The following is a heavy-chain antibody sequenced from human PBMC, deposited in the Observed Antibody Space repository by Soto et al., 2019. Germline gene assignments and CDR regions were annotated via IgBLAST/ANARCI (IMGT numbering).Heavy chain of an antibody. CDR3: ARQHGDYWWFDP. Sequence: LSLTCTVSGASISSSSHYWGWIRQPPGKGLEWIGSIYYTGTTYYNPSLQGRVYISVDTSKNQFSLKLSSVTAADTAVYYCARQHGDYWWFDPWGQGTLVTVSS. V-gene: IGHV4-39*01. CDR2: IYYTGTT. D-gene: IGHD4-17*01. J-gene: IGHJ5*02. CDR1: GASISSSSHY.